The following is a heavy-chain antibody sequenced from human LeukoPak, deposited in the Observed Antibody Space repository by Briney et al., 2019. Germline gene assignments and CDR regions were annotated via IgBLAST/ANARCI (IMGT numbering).Heavy chain of an antibody. CDR2: IDPSDSET. V-gene: IGHV5-51*01. Sequence: GESLKISCKASGYSFTTYWIGWVRQMPGKSLEWMGIIDPSDSETRYTPSFEGQVTISADKSLTTAYLQWNSLKASDTALYYCARQTAMGRSGDYWGQGTLVTVSS. J-gene: IGHJ4*02. CDR1: GYSFTTYW. CDR3: ARQTAMGRSGDY. D-gene: IGHD5-18*01.